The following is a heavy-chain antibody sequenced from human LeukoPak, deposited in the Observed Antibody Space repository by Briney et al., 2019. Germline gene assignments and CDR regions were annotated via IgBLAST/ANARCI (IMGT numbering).Heavy chain of an antibody. CDR2: ISGSGDNT. CDR3: AKDRNVDY. Sequence: PGGSLRLSCAVSGFIFSSYAMSWVRQAPGKGLEWVSSISGSGDNTHYADSVEGRFTISRDNSKNTLYLQMNSLRAEDTAVYYCAKDRNVDYWGQGTLVTVSS. J-gene: IGHJ4*02. CDR1: GFIFSSYA. V-gene: IGHV3-23*01.